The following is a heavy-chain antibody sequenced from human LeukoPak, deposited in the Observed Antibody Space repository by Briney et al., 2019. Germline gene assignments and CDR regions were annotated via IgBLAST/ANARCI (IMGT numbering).Heavy chain of an antibody. CDR1: GGSISVISYF. V-gene: IGHV4-39*01. D-gene: IGHD6-19*01. CDR3: ARHVAVAGNWFAP. J-gene: IGHJ5*02. CDR2: VTYSGSI. Sequence: SSETLSLTCTVSGGSISVISYFWAWIRQPPGKGLEWIGSVTYSGSIYYNPSLKSRVTMSEDTSNNQFSLNLTSLTAADTAVYYCARHVAVAGNWFAPWGRGTLFTVSS.